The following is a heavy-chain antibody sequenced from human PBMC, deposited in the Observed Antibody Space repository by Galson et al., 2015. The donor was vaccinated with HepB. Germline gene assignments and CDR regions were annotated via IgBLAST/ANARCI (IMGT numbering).Heavy chain of an antibody. J-gene: IGHJ6*03. D-gene: IGHD4-17*01. Sequence: SLRLSCAASGFTFSSYGMHWVRQAPGKGLEWVAVISYDGSNKYYADSVKGRFTISRDNSKNTLYLQMNSLRAEDTAVYYCAKGGPGDYGRTFYYYYMDVWGKGTTVTVSS. CDR2: ISYDGSNK. V-gene: IGHV3-30*18. CDR3: AKGGPGDYGRTFYYYYMDV. CDR1: GFTFSSYG.